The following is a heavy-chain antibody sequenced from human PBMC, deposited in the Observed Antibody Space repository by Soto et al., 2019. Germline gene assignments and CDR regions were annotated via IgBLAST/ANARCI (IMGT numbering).Heavy chain of an antibody. CDR1: GVTFSSYA. V-gene: IGHV1-69*18. CDR2: IIPVFRTS. D-gene: IGHD3-16*01. Sequence: QVQLVQSGAELKKPGSSVKVSCSASGVTFSSYAFPWVRQAPGQGLEWMGNIIPVFRTSNYAQGFQGRLTISADESTNTIDMELSSLRSEDTAVYFCAKDGSWDGGGGESWGQGPLVIVSS. CDR3: AKDGSWDGGGGES. J-gene: IGHJ4*02.